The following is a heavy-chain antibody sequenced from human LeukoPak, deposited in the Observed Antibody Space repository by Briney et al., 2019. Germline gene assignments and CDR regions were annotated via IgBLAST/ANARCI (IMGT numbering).Heavy chain of an antibody. Sequence: KPSDTLSPTCTVSGGSISSYYWSWIRQPPGKGLEWIGYIYYSGSTNYNPSLKSRVTISVDTSKNQFSLKLSSVTAADTAVYYCARAVAGTSLDYWGQGTLVTVSS. V-gene: IGHV4-59*07. D-gene: IGHD6-19*01. CDR1: GGSISSYY. CDR2: IYYSGST. CDR3: ARAVAGTSLDY. J-gene: IGHJ4*02.